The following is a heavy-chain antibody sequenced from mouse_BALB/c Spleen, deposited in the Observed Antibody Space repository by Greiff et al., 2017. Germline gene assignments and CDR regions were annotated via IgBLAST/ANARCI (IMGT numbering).Heavy chain of an antibody. V-gene: IGHV5-6-5*01. CDR2: ISSGGST. J-gene: IGHJ2*01. CDR1: GFTFSSYA. Sequence: EVKLMESGGGLVKPGGSLKLSCAASGFTFSSYAMSWVRQTPEKRLEWVASISSGGSTYYPDSVKGRFTISRDNARNILYLQMSSLRSEDTAMYYCARNGNFPPYFDYWGQGTTLTVSS. D-gene: IGHD2-1*01. CDR3: ARNGNFPPYFDY.